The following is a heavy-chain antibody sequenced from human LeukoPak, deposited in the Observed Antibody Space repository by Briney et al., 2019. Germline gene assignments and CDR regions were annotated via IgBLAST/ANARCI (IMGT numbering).Heavy chain of an antibody. CDR2: INPNTGGT. Sequence: ASVKVSCKASGYTFTGYYVHWVRQAPGQGLEWMGWINPNTGGTNYAQKFQGRVTMTRDMSISTAYMELSRLRSDDTAVYYCAKLAGHYYMDVWGKGTTVTVSS. J-gene: IGHJ6*03. CDR3: AKLAGHYYMDV. CDR1: GYTFTGYY. V-gene: IGHV1-2*02.